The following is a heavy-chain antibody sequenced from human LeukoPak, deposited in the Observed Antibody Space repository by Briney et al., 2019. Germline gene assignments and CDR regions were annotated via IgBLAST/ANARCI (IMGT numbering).Heavy chain of an antibody. Sequence: GGSLRLSCAASGFTFSSYGMHWVRQAPGKGLEWVAFIRNDGSNKYYADSVKGRFTISRDNSKNKLYLQMNSLRAEDTAVYYCAKLCCISSSCCYIWGQGTMVTVSS. CDR1: GFTFSSYG. CDR3: AKLCCISSSCCYI. V-gene: IGHV3-30*02. J-gene: IGHJ3*02. D-gene: IGHD2-2*01. CDR2: IRNDGSNK.